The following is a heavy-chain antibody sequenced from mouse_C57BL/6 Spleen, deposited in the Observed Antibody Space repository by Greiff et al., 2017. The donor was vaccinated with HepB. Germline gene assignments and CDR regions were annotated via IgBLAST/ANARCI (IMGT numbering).Heavy chain of an antibody. CDR1: GYTFTSYW. CDR2: IDPSDSYT. CDR3: ARRADSGDD. Sequence: QVQLQQPGAELVKPGASVKLSCKASGYTFTSYWMQWVKQRPGQGLEWIGEIDPSDSYTNYNQKFKGKATLTVDTSSSTAYMQLSSLTSEDSAVYYCARRADSGDDWGQGTSVTVSS. D-gene: IGHD3-2*01. J-gene: IGHJ4*01. V-gene: IGHV1-50*01.